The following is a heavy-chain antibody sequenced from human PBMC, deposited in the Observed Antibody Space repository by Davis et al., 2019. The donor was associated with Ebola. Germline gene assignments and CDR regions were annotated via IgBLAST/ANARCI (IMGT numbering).Heavy chain of an antibody. CDR1: GFLFSSYA. CDR3: AKDLTSYYGSGDFFDY. J-gene: IGHJ4*02. Sequence: GESLKISCAASGFLFSSYAMSWVRQAPGRGLEWVSSISASGGATFYADSVKGRIVMSRDNSNDTLYLRMNNLRAEDTAIYYCAKDLTSYYGSGDFFDYWGQGIRVTVPS. CDR2: ISASGGAT. V-gene: IGHV3-23*01. D-gene: IGHD3-10*01.